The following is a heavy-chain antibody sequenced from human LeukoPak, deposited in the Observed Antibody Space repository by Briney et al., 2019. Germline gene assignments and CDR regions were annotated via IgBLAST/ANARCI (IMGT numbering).Heavy chain of an antibody. J-gene: IGHJ3*02. CDR2: IYYSGST. CDR3: VSGNHRHAFDI. V-gene: IGHV4-31*03. CDR1: GGSISSGGYY. D-gene: IGHD1-14*01. Sequence: SETLSLTCTVSGGSISSGGYYWSWIRQHPGKGLEWIGYIYYSGSTYYNPSLKSRVTISVDTSKNQFSLKLSSVTAADTAVYYCVSGNHRHAFDIWGQGTMVTVSS.